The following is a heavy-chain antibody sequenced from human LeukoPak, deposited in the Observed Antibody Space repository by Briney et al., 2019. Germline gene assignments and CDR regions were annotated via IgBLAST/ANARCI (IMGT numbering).Heavy chain of an antibody. CDR2: ISTSSTET. Sequence: GGSLRLSCAASGFTFSDYYMSWIRQAPGKGLEWVSYISTSSTETNYADSVKGRFTISRDNAKKSLYLQMNSLRAEDTAVYYCARDWAEWNANWFDPWGQGTLVTVSS. CDR3: ARDWAEWNANWFDP. V-gene: IGHV3-11*06. CDR1: GFTFSDYY. J-gene: IGHJ5*02. D-gene: IGHD1-1*01.